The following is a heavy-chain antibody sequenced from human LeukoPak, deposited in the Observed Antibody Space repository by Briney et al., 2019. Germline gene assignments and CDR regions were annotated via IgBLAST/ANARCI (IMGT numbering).Heavy chain of an antibody. CDR2: INHSGST. CDR3: ARGRLVVPAAMLGYFDY. V-gene: IGHV4-34*01. Sequence: PSETLSLTCAVYGGSFSGYYWSWIRQPPGKGLEWIGEINHSGSTNHNPSLKSRVTISVDTSKNQFSLKLSSVTAADTAVYYCARGRLVVPAAMLGYFDYWGQGTLVTVSS. J-gene: IGHJ4*02. CDR1: GGSFSGYY. D-gene: IGHD2-2*01.